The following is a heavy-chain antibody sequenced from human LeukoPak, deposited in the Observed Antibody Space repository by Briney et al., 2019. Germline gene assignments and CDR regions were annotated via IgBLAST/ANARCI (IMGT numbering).Heavy chain of an antibody. J-gene: IGHJ5*02. Sequence: SQTLSLTCTVSGGSISSGGYYWSWIRQHPGKGLEWIGYIYYSGSTYYNPSLKSRVTISVDTSKNQFSLKLSSVTAADTAVYYCARDGHGLGSWFDPWGQGTLVTVSS. D-gene: IGHD3-10*01. CDR2: IYYSGST. CDR3: ARDGHGLGSWFDP. V-gene: IGHV4-31*03. CDR1: GGSISSGGYY.